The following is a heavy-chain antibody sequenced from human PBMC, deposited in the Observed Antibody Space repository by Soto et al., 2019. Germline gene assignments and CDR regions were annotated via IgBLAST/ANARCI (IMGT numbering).Heavy chain of an antibody. CDR2: IRSKAYGGTT. Sequence: GGSLRLSCTASGFTFGDYAMSWFRQAPGKGLEWVGFIRSKAYGGTTEYAASVKGRFTISRDDSKSIAYLQMNSLKTEDTAVYYCTRGYCSSTSCYGIDYWGQGTLVTVSS. CDR1: GFTFGDYA. V-gene: IGHV3-49*03. D-gene: IGHD2-2*01. J-gene: IGHJ4*02. CDR3: TRGYCSSTSCYGIDY.